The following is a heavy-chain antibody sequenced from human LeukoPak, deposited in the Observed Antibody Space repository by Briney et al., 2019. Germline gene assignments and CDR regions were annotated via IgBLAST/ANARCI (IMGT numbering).Heavy chain of an antibody. D-gene: IGHD6-19*01. CDR2: IYHSGST. J-gene: IGHJ6*03. CDR1: GGSISSGGYY. CDR3: ARLIAVVLETYMDV. V-gene: IGHV4-30-2*01. Sequence: PSETLSLTCTVSGGSISSGGYYWSWIRQPPGKGLEWIGYIYHSGSTNYNPSLKSRVTISVDTSKNQFSLKLSSVTAADTAVYYCARLIAVVLETYMDVWGKGTTVTVSS.